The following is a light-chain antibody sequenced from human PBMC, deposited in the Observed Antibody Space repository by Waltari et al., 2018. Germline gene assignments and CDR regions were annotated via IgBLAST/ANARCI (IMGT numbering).Light chain of an antibody. Sequence: EIVMTQSPVTLSVSPGEGATLSCRASQSVDNDLAWYQQKPGKAPSLVIDGASTRATGVPGRFSGGGSGTEFTLTISSLQSEDFAVYYCQQYNTWPLSVGPGTTVDIK. CDR1: QSVDND. CDR3: QQYNTWPLS. V-gene: IGKV3-15*01. CDR2: GAS. J-gene: IGKJ3*01.